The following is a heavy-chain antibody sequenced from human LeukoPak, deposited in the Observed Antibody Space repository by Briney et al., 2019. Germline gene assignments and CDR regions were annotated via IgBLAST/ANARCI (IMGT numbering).Heavy chain of an antibody. CDR3: ARDYYGSGSLTTFDY. CDR1: GYTFTSYY. CDR2: INPRGGSA. Sequence: ASVKVSCKASGYTFTSYYMHWVRQAPGQGFEWMGIINPRGGSASSAQKFQGRVTLTRDTSTSTVYMELSSLRSEDTAVYYCARDYYGSGSLTTFDYWGQGTLVTISS. V-gene: IGHV1-46*01. D-gene: IGHD3-10*01. J-gene: IGHJ4*02.